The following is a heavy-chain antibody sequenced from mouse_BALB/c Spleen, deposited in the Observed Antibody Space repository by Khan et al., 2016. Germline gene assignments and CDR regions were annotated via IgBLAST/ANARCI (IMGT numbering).Heavy chain of an antibody. J-gene: IGHJ2*01. CDR2: ISYSGST. V-gene: IGHV3-8*02. Sequence: EVQLQESGPSLVKPSQTLSLTCSVTGDSITSGYWNWIRKFPGNKLEYMGYISYSGSTYSNPSLKRLISITRDTSKNPYYLQLNSVTTEETATYYCASMVTTYYFDYWGQGTTLTVSS. D-gene: IGHD2-1*01. CDR3: ASMVTTYYFDY. CDR1: GDSITSGY.